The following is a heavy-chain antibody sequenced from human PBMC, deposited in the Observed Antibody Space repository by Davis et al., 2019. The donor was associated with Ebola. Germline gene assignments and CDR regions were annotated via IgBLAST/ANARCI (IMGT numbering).Heavy chain of an antibody. V-gene: IGHV6-1*01. CDR3: ARGWLRAGMDV. CDR1: GDSVSGKSGA. D-gene: IGHD5-18*01. J-gene: IGHJ6*04. CDR2: TYYTSKWYN. Sequence: PSETLSLTCAISGDSVSGKSGAWNWIRQSPSRGLEWLGRTYYTSKWYNHYAASVKSRTTINPDTSKKQFSLQLNSVTPEDTALYDCARGWLRAGMDVWGEGTTVTVSS.